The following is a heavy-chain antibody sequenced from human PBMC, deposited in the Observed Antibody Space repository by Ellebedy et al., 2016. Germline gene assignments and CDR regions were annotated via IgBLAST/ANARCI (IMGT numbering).Heavy chain of an antibody. CDR2: INHSGST. V-gene: IGHV4-34*01. D-gene: IGHD2-15*01. CDR3: ARMVVVASTRGGDFDY. J-gene: IGHJ4*02. CDR1: GGSFSGYY. Sequence: SQTLSLTCAVYGGSFSGYYWSWIRQPPGKGLEWIGEINHSGSTNYNPSLKSRFTISVDTSKNQFSLKLSFVTAADTAMYYCARMVVVASTRGGDFDYWGQGTLVTVSA.